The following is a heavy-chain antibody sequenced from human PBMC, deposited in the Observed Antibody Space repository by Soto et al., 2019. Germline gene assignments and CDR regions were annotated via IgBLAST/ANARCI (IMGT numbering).Heavy chain of an antibody. CDR1: WNSLSSNIAP. CDR2: TYYRSKWYK. D-gene: IGHD6-13*01. J-gene: IGHJ6*02. CDR3: AREYSSCWYYCYGMDV. Sequence: PSQTPSHTCSISWNSLSSNIAPWNWISHSPTSGLEWLGRTYYRSKWYKGYAVSVKSQVTITPDTSKNQFSLQLNSVTPEDTAVYYCAREYSSCWYYCYGMDVWGQGTTVTVSS. V-gene: IGHV6-1*01.